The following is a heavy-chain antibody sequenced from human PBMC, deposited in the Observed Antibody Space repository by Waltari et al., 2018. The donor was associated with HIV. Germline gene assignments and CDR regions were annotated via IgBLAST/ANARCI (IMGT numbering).Heavy chain of an antibody. V-gene: IGHV4-39*01. CDR3: ARLDCSGGSCSPFDS. J-gene: IGHJ5*01. Sequence: QLHLQESGPGLVKPSETLSLTCPVSGDPVSSSTSYWGWIRQPPGKGLEWIGTIYFSGTAYYNPSLKSRVTLSIDTSKNLFSLRLSSATAADTAVYYCARLDCSGGSCSPFDSWGQGTLVTVSS. D-gene: IGHD2-15*01. CDR2: IYFSGTA. CDR1: GDPVSSSTSY.